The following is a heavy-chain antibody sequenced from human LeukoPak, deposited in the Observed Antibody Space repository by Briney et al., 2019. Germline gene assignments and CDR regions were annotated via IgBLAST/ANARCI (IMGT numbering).Heavy chain of an antibody. D-gene: IGHD3-22*01. Sequence: GGSLRLSCAASGFTFSSYSMNWVRQAPGKGLEWVSYISSSSSTIYYADSVKGRFTISRDNAKNSLYLQMNSLRAEDTAVYYCARVGAPGYYDSSGYYLDYWGQGTLVTVSS. V-gene: IGHV3-48*01. J-gene: IGHJ4*02. CDR1: GFTFSSYS. CDR3: ARVGAPGYYDSSGYYLDY. CDR2: ISSSSSTI.